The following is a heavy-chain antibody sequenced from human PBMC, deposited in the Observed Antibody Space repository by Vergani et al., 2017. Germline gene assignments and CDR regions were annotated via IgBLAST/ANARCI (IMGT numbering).Heavy chain of an antibody. D-gene: IGHD2-2*03. CDR3: ATGYCSSTSCYAEYFQH. CDR2: IWYDGSNK. Sequence: VQLVESGGGLVKPGGSLRLSCAASGFTFSSYGMHWVRQAPGKGLEWVAVIWYDGSNKYYADSVKGRFTISRDNSKNTLYLQMNSLRAEDTAVYYCATGYCSSTSCYAEYFQHWGQGTLVTVSS. CDR1: GFTFSSYG. V-gene: IGHV3-33*08. J-gene: IGHJ1*01.